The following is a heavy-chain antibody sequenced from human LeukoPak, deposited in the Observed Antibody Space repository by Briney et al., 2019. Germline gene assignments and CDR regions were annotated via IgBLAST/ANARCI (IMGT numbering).Heavy chain of an antibody. CDR1: GGTFSSYA. Sequence: ASVKVSCKASGGTFSSYAISWVRQAPGQGLEWMGGIIPIFGTANYAQKFQGRVTITADESTSTAYTELSSLRSEDTAVYYCARGPPLTATILGNWFDPWGQGTLVTVSS. V-gene: IGHV1-69*13. CDR3: ARGPPLTATILGNWFDP. CDR2: IIPIFGTA. J-gene: IGHJ5*02. D-gene: IGHD3-9*01.